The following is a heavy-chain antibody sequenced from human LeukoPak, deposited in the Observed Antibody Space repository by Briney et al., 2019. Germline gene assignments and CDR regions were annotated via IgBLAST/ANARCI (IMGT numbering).Heavy chain of an antibody. D-gene: IGHD3-9*01. J-gene: IGHJ3*02. V-gene: IGHV4-34*01. Sequence: PSETLSLTCAVYGGSFSGYYWSWIRQPPGKGLEWIGEINHSGSTNYNPSLKSRVTISVDTSKNQFSLKLSSVTAADTAVYYCARSIPDYYDILTGSGAFDIWGQGTMVTVSS. CDR1: GGSFSGYY. CDR2: INHSGST. CDR3: ARSIPDYYDILTGSGAFDI.